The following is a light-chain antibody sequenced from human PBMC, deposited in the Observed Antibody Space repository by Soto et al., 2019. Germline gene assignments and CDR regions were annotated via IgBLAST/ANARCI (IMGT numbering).Light chain of an antibody. CDR1: QSVSSS. Sequence: DIVMTQSPAILSVSPGERATLSCRASQSVSSSLAWYQQKPGQAPRLLIYGADTRATGIPARFSGSGSGTDFTLTISRLEPEDFAVYYCQQYGRSPFTFGPGTKVDIK. V-gene: IGKV3-20*01. J-gene: IGKJ3*01. CDR2: GAD. CDR3: QQYGRSPFT.